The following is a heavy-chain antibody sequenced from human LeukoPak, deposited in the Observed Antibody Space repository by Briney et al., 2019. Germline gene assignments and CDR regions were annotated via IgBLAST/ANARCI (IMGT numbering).Heavy chain of an antibody. D-gene: IGHD3-22*01. V-gene: IGHV3-7*01. CDR1: GFTFSNYW. CDR3: VRDDDRPDNGLDY. CDR2: IKHDGSEK. J-gene: IGHJ4*02. Sequence: GGSLRLSCAASGFTFSNYWMNWVRQVPGKGPEWVANIKHDGSEKYYVDSMKGRFTISRDNAKNSLYLQMNSLRAEDTAVYYCVRDDDRPDNGLDYWGQGTLVTVSS.